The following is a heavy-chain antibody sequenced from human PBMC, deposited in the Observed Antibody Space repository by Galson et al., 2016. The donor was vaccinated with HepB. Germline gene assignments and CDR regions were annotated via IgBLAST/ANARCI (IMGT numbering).Heavy chain of an antibody. CDR3: AREQGGYSSGWDAEYFQH. J-gene: IGHJ1*01. CDR2: INAANGNT. Sequence: SVKVSCKASGYSFTSYVIHWVRQAPGQRLEWMGWINAANGNTKYSQKFQGRVTITRDTSASTAYMELSSLRSEDTSLYYCAREQGGYSSGWDAEYFQHWGQGTLVTVSS. D-gene: IGHD6-19*01. V-gene: IGHV1-3*01. CDR1: GYSFTSYV.